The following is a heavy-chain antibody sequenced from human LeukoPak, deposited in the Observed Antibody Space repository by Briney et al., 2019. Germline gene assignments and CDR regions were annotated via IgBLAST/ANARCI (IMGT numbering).Heavy chain of an antibody. D-gene: IGHD6-19*01. CDR3: AKRGIAVAGTSGYFDY. CDR2: IRSKANSYAT. J-gene: IGHJ4*02. Sequence: AGGSLRLSCAASGFTFSGSTMHWVRQAFGKGLEWVGRIRSKANSYATAYAASVKGRFTISRGDSKNTAFLQMNSLKAEDTAVYYCAKRGIAVAGTSGYFDYWGQGTLVTVSS. CDR1: GFTFSGST. V-gene: IGHV3-73*01.